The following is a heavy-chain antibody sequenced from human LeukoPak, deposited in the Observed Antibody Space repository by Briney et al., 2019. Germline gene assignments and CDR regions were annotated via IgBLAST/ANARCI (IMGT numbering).Heavy chain of an antibody. D-gene: IGHD5-24*01. J-gene: IGHJ4*02. CDR2: IIPILGIA. Sequence: SVKVSCKASGGTFSSYAISWVRQAPGQGLEWMGRIIPILGIANYAQKFQGRVTITADKSTSTAYMELSSLRSEDTAVYYCARDVGYTPFDYWGQGTLVTVPS. CDR3: ARDVGYTPFDY. V-gene: IGHV1-69*04. CDR1: GGTFSSYA.